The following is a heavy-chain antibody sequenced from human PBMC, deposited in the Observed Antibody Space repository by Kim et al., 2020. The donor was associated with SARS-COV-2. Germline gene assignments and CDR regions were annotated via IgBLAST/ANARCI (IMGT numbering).Heavy chain of an antibody. CDR2: IYYSGST. CDR1: GGSISSGGYY. Sequence: SETLSLTCTVSGGSISSGGYYWSWIRQHPGKGLEWIGYIYYSGSTYYNPSLKSRVTISVDTSKNQFSLKLSSVTAADTAVYYCARFYYDSSGHVVGYFDYWGQGTLVTVSS. J-gene: IGHJ4*02. V-gene: IGHV4-31*03. CDR3: ARFYYDSSGHVVGYFDY. D-gene: IGHD3-22*01.